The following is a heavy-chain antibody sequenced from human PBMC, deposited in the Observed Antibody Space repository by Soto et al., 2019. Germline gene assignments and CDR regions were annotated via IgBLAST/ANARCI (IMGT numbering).Heavy chain of an antibody. CDR1: GFTFSSYA. J-gene: IGHJ4*02. Sequence: EVQLLESGGGLVQPGGSLRLSCAASGFTFSSYAMSWVRQAPGKGLEWVSAISGSGGSTYYADSVKGRFTISRDNSKDTLYLQMNSLRAEDTAVYYCAISFRQWLFFYFDYWGQGTLVTVSS. CDR2: ISGSGGST. CDR3: AISFRQWLFFYFDY. V-gene: IGHV3-23*01. D-gene: IGHD3-22*01.